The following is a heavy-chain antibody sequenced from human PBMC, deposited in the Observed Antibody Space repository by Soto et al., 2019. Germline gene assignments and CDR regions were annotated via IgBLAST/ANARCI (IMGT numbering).Heavy chain of an antibody. Sequence: EVQLLESGGGLVQPGGSLRLSCAASGFTFYSYAMTWVRQAPGKGLEWVSPISGSGGTTYYADSVKGRFTISSDSSNDTLYLQMNNLRTEDTAVYYYEKANSFVELIPFDSWGQGSLVTVSS. J-gene: IGHJ4*02. CDR1: GFTFYSYA. CDR2: ISGSGGTT. D-gene: IGHD3-16*01. V-gene: IGHV3-23*01. CDR3: EKANSFVELIPFDS.